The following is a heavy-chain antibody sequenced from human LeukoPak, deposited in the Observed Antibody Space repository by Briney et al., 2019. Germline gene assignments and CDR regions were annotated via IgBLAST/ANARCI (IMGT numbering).Heavy chain of an antibody. D-gene: IGHD5-12*01. V-gene: IGHV1-18*01. CDR2: TSAYNGNT. Sequence: GASVKVSCKASGYTFTSYGISWVRQAPGQGLEWMGWTSAYNGNTNYAQKLQGRVTMTTDTSTSTAYMELRSLRSDDTAVYYCARDIPDSGYANAHWFDPWGQGTLVTVSS. CDR3: ARDIPDSGYANAHWFDP. CDR1: GYTFTSYG. J-gene: IGHJ5*02.